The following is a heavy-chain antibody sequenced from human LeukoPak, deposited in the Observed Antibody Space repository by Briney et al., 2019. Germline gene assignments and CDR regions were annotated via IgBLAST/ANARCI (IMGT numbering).Heavy chain of an antibody. CDR2: VYTSGST. V-gene: IGHV4-4*07. D-gene: IGHD1-7*01. CDR1: GGSISGYY. CDR3: ARLITGTTTAFDI. Sequence: PSETLSLTCSVSGGSISGYYWTWIRQPAGKGLECIGHVYTSGSTHYNPSLKTRLTMSVDTSKNQFSLKLSSVIAADTAVYYCARLITGTTTAFDIWGQGTMVTVSS. J-gene: IGHJ3*02.